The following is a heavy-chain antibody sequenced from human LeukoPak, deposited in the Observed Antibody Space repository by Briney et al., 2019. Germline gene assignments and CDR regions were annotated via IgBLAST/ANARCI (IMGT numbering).Heavy chain of an antibody. CDR3: LNDYGGNGLVY. D-gene: IGHD4-23*01. V-gene: IGHV3-74*01. CDR2: INTDGSGT. Sequence: GGSLRLSCATSGFTFSSFWMHWVRQPPGKGLVWVSRINTDGSGTAYADSVRGRFAISRDNAKNTLYLHMTSLRDEDTAVYYCLNDYGGNGLVYWGQGTLVTVSS. J-gene: IGHJ4*02. CDR1: GFTFSSFW.